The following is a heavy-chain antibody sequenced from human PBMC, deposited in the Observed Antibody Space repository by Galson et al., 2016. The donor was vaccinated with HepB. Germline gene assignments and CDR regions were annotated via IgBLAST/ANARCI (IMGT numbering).Heavy chain of an antibody. Sequence: LSLTCTVSGASISGYYLSWIRQPPGKGLEWIGYIYYSGRTNYNPSLKSRVTISVDTSKNQFSLKLSSVPAADTAVYYCARDDSGGWYGFHYGMDVWGQGTTVTVSS. D-gene: IGHD6-19*01. CDR3: ARDDSGGWYGFHYGMDV. CDR1: GASISGYY. J-gene: IGHJ6*02. V-gene: IGHV4-59*01. CDR2: IYYSGRT.